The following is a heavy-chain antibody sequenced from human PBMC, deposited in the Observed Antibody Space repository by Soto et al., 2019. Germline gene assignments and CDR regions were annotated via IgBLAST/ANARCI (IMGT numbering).Heavy chain of an antibody. V-gene: IGHV1-69*13. CDR3: AVATPTGIVVVPAATHTAPFDI. CDR1: GGTFSSYA. D-gene: IGHD2-2*01. CDR2: IIPIFGTA. Sequence: SVKVSCKASGGTFSSYAISWVRQAPGQGLEWMGGIIPIFGTANYAQKFQGRVTITADESTSTAYMELSSLRSEDTAVYYCAVATPTGIVVVPAATHTAPFDIWGQGTMVTVSS. J-gene: IGHJ3*02.